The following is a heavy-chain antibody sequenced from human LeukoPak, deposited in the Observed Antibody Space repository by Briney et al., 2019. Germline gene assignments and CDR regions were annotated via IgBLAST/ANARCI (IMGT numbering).Heavy chain of an antibody. D-gene: IGHD3-22*01. CDR1: GFTFSSYS. Sequence: GGSLRLSCAASGFTFSSYSMNWVRQAPGKGLEWVSYISSSSSTIYYTDSVKGRFTISRDNAKNSLYLQMNSLRTEDTALYYCAKETYYYDSSWYFDLWGRGTLVTVSS. CDR2: ISSSSSTI. V-gene: IGHV3-48*01. J-gene: IGHJ2*01. CDR3: AKETYYYDSSWYFDL.